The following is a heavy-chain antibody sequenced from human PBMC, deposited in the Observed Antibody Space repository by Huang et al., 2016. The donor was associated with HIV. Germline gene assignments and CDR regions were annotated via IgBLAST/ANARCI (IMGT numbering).Heavy chain of an antibody. J-gene: IGHJ4*02. CDR3: AMSLRYQYDSRSYWGRYFDY. CDR1: GGSFIDLI. D-gene: IGHD3-16*01. V-gene: IGHV1-69*01. CDR2: IIPLFRAP. Sequence: QVQLEQSGPAVRKPGSSVKVSCQASGGSFIDLIISWVRQAPGHRFEWMGGIIPLFRAPAYAQECKGRVTMTADESTATIYMERNSLTSEDTAVYYCAMSLRYQYDSRSYWGRYFDYWGQGTLVTVSS.